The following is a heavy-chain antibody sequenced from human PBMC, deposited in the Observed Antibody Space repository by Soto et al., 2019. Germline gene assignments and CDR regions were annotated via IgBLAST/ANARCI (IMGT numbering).Heavy chain of an antibody. CDR2: INAGNGNT. CDR1: GYTFTGYA. V-gene: IGHV1-3*01. CDR3: ARGITLPTPLDY. J-gene: IGHJ4*02. D-gene: IGHD1-20*01. Sequence: AASVKVSCKASGYTFTGYAMHWVRQAPGQRLEWMGWINAGNGNTKYSQKFQGRVTITRDTSASTAYMELSSLRSEDTAVYYCARGITLPTPLDYWGQGTLVTAPQ.